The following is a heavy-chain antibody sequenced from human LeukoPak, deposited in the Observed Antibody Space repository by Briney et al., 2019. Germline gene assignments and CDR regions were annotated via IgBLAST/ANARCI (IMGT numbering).Heavy chain of an antibody. V-gene: IGHV1-18*01. Sequence: ASVKVSCRSSGYTFTSYGISWVRQAPGQGPEWMGWISAYNGHTNYAQKLQGRVTMTTDTSTKTGYMELRSLRSDDTAVYYCATFYDSSGYYWFDPWGQGTLVTVSS. J-gene: IGHJ5*02. CDR1: GYTFTSYG. D-gene: IGHD3-22*01. CDR3: ATFYDSSGYYWFDP. CDR2: ISAYNGHT.